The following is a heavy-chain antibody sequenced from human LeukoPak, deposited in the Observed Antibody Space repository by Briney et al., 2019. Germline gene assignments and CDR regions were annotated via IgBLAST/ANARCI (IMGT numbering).Heavy chain of an antibody. J-gene: IGHJ4*02. D-gene: IGHD6-19*01. CDR2: ISSSGSTI. V-gene: IGHV3-48*03. Sequence: GGSLRLSCAASGFTFSRYEMNWVRQAPGKGLEWVSYISSSGSTIYYADSVKGRFTISRDNVKNSLYLQMNSLRAEDTAVYYCARDLSTPVAGHFDYWGQGTLVTVSS. CDR3: ARDLSTPVAGHFDY. CDR1: GFTFSRYE.